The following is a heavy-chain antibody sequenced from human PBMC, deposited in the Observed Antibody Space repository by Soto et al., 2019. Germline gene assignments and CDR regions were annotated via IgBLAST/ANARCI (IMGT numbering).Heavy chain of an antibody. V-gene: IGHV3-23*01. Sequence: GGSLRLSCAPSGFTFSSYAMSWVRQAPGKGLELVSAISGSGGGTYYADSVKGRFTISRYNSKNTLYRQMNSLTAEDTAVYYCAKGMYYYDSSGYYVYWGQGTLVTVSS. CDR2: ISGSGGGT. CDR3: AKGMYYYDSSGYYVY. D-gene: IGHD3-22*01. J-gene: IGHJ4*02. CDR1: GFTFSSYA.